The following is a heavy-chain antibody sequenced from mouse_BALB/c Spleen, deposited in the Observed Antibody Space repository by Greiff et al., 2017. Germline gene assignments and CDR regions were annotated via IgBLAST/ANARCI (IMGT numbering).Heavy chain of an antibody. Sequence: VQLQQSGAELVKPGASVKLSCKASGYTFTSYWMHWVKQRPGQGLEWIGEINPSNGRTNYNEKFKSKATLTVDKSSSTAYMQLSSLTSEDSAVYYCGGLDGYYFDYWGQGTTLTVSS. CDR3: GGLDGYYFDY. CDR2: INPSNGRT. CDR1: GYTFTSYW. J-gene: IGHJ2*01. V-gene: IGHV1S81*02. D-gene: IGHD2-3*01.